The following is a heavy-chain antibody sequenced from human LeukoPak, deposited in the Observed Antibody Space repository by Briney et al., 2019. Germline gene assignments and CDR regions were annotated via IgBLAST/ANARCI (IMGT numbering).Heavy chain of an antibody. CDR3: ARGQWVDILYYFDY. CDR2: INPNSGGT. Sequence: ASVKVSCKAAGYTFTGYYMFWVRQAPGQGLEWMGRINPNSGGTNYAQKLQGRVTMTTDTSTSTAYMELRSLRSDDTAVYYCARGQWVDILYYFDYWGQGTLVTVSS. D-gene: IGHD1-26*01. V-gene: IGHV1-2*06. J-gene: IGHJ4*02. CDR1: GYTFTGYY.